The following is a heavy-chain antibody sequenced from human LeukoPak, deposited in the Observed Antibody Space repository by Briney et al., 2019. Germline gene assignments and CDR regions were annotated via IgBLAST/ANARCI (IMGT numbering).Heavy chain of an antibody. V-gene: IGHV4-39*07. CDR1: GDSISSSNCY. Sequence: PSETLSLTCTVSGDSISSSNCYWGWIRQPPGKGLEWIGSIYYSGSTYYNPSLKSRVTISVDTSKNQFSLKLSSVTAADTAVYYCARESPDTGNFDYWGQGTLVTVSS. J-gene: IGHJ4*02. CDR2: IYYSGST. D-gene: IGHD5-18*01. CDR3: ARESPDTGNFDY.